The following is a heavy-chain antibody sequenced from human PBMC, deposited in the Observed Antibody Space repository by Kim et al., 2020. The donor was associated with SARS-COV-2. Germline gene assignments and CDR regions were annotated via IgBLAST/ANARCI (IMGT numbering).Heavy chain of an antibody. Sequence: GGSLRLSCTASGFTFSDYSMTWVRQAPGKGLEWVANIKQDGNEKNYVDSVKGRFTISRDNARNSLFLQMNSLRAEDMAVYYCARGLGRFEYWGQGTLVTVSS. V-gene: IGHV3-7*01. CDR1: GFTFSDYS. J-gene: IGHJ4*02. CDR2: IKQDGNEK. CDR3: ARGLGRFEY. D-gene: IGHD2-21*01.